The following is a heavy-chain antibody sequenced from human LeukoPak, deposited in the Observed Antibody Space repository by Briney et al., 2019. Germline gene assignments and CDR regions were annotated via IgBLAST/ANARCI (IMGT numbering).Heavy chain of an antibody. CDR2: IYYRGST. CDR1: GGSISSYY. Sequence: SETLSLTCTVSGGSISSYYWTWIRQPPGKGLEWIGYIYYRGSTNYNPSLESRVTISADTSKNQFSLKLSSVTAADTAMYYCARAPGGYGSGSRGAFDIWGQGTMVTVSS. D-gene: IGHD3-10*01. V-gene: IGHV4-59*01. J-gene: IGHJ3*02. CDR3: ARAPGGYGSGSRGAFDI.